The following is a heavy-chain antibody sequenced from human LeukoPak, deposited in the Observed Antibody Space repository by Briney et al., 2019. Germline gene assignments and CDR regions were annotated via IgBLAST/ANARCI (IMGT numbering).Heavy chain of an antibody. CDR1: GFNVNNNY. CDR3: ARARLGDTGMAFPYYFDS. V-gene: IGHV3-53*01. J-gene: IGHJ4*02. CDR2: IYSDGNT. Sequence: PGGSLRLSCAASGFNVNNNYMTWVRPAPGKGLEWVSIIYSDGNTYYADSVKGRCTISRDISKNKLSLQMNSLRAEDTAVYFCARARLGDTGMAFPYYFDSWGQGTLVTVSS. D-gene: IGHD5-18*01.